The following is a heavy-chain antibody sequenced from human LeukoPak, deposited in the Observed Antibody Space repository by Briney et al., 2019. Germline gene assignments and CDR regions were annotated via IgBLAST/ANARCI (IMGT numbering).Heavy chain of an antibody. J-gene: IGHJ6*03. D-gene: IGHD2-2*01. CDR3: ARDLYHENYYYHYMDV. CDR1: GYTFTSYA. Sequence: GASVKVSCKASGYTFTSYAMHWVRQAPGQRLEWMGWINAGNGNTKYSQKFQGRVTITRDTSASTAYMELSSLRSEDTAVYYCARDLYHENYYYHYMDVWGKGTTVTVSS. CDR2: INAGNGNT. V-gene: IGHV1-3*01.